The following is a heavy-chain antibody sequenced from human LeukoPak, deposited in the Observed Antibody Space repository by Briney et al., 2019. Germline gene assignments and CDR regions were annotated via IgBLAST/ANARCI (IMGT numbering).Heavy chain of an antibody. D-gene: IGHD5-24*01. V-gene: IGHV3-53*01. CDR3: ARGKYGYNYDY. J-gene: IGHJ4*02. CDR2: IYAGGST. CDR1: GFTVSSNY. Sequence: GGSLRLSCAASGFTVSSNYMSWVRQAPGKGLEWVSLIYAGGSTYYGDSVKGRFTISRDNSKNTVYLQMNSLRAEDTAMYYCARGKYGYNYDYWGQGTLVTVSS.